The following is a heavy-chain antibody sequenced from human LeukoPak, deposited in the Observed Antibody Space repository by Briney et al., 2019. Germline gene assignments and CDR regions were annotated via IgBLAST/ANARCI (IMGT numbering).Heavy chain of an antibody. CDR1: GFTFKTHA. V-gene: IGHV3-23*01. CDR2: IDDSGVIR. Sequence: GGSLGLSCAASGFTFKTHAMSWVRQAPGKGLEWVSRIDDSGVIRSYADSVKGRFTISRGNSKMTLTLQMNSLRAEDTAVYYCAKRLKRNYYYHYAMDVWGRGTTVTVSS. D-gene: IGHD3-22*01. J-gene: IGHJ6*02. CDR3: AKRLKRNYYYHYAMDV.